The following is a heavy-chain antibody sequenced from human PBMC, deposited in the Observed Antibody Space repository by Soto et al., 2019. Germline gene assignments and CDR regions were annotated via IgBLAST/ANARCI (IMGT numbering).Heavy chain of an antibody. D-gene: IGHD6-19*01. Sequence: PGGSLRLSCAGSGFTFGGHYMNWVRQAPGKGLEWVGRARKKGNTYTTEYAASVEGRFTISRDDSKNSLYLQMNSLKTEDTALYYCAREISGWAPDAFDIWGQGTMVTVSS. CDR2: ARKKGNTYTT. V-gene: IGHV3-72*01. J-gene: IGHJ3*02. CDR1: GFTFGGHY. CDR3: AREISGWAPDAFDI.